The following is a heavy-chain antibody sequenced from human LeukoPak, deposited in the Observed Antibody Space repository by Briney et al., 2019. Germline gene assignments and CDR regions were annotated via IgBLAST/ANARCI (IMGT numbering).Heavy chain of an antibody. D-gene: IGHD3-22*01. Sequence: VGSLRLSCAASGFTFDDYGMSWVRQAPGKGLEWVSGINWNGGSTGYADSVKGRFTISRDNAKNSLYLQMNSLRAEDTALYYCARDGNYYDSSGYKGDFDYWGQGTLVTVSS. V-gene: IGHV3-20*04. CDR1: GFTFDDYG. J-gene: IGHJ4*02. CDR2: INWNGGST. CDR3: ARDGNYYDSSGYKGDFDY.